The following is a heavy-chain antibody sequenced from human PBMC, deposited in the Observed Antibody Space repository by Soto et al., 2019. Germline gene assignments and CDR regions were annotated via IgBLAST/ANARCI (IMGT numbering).Heavy chain of an antibody. V-gene: IGHV1-69*13. Sequence: GASVKVACKASGGTFSSYAISCVRQAPGQGLEWMGGIIPIFGTANYAQKFQGRVTVTADESTSTAYMELSSLRSEDTAVYYCARDGSAYCGGDCYFVYWGQGTLVTVSS. CDR2: IIPIFGTA. CDR3: ARDGSAYCGGDCYFVY. J-gene: IGHJ4*02. CDR1: GGTFSSYA. D-gene: IGHD2-21*02.